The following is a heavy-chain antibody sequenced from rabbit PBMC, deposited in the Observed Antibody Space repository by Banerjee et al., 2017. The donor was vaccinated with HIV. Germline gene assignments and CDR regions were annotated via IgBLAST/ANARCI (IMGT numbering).Heavy chain of an antibody. Sequence: QLKETGGGLVQPGGSLTLSCKASGFDLTNDYMTWVRQAPGKGLEWIGYIDPVFRSTYYASWVNGRFTISSHNAQNTLYLQLNSLTAADTATYFCARSNAPTSVYRGHNLWGPGTLVTVS. J-gene: IGHJ4*01. CDR2: IDPVFRST. CDR1: GFDLTNDY. V-gene: IGHV1S7*01. CDR3: ARSNAPTSVYRGHNL. D-gene: IGHD1-1*01.